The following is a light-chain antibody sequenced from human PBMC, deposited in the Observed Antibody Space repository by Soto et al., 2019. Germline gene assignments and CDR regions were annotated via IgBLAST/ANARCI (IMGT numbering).Light chain of an antibody. CDR3: QQYNGYSTWT. V-gene: IGKV1-5*01. CDR1: QSVSIW. Sequence: DIQMTQSPSTLSASVGDTVTITCRASQSVSIWLAWYQKKPGKAPQVLIWDASTLQRGVPSRFSGSGSGTEFTLTISSLRPEDFATYYCQQYNGYSTWTFGQGTKVDIK. J-gene: IGKJ1*01. CDR2: DAS.